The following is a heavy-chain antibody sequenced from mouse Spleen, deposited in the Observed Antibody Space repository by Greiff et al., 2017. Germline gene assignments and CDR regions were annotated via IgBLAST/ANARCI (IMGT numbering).Heavy chain of an antibody. J-gene: IGHJ4*01. V-gene: IGHV1-64*01. D-gene: IGHD2-14*01. CDR1: GYTFTSYW. CDR2: IHPNSGST. CDR3: ARSDGYGYAMDY. Sequence: QVQLQQPGAELVKPGASVKLSCKASGYTFTSYWMHWVKQRPGQGLEWIGMIHPNSGSTNYNEKFKSKATLTVDKSSSTAYMQLSSLTSEDSAVYYCARSDGYGYAMDYWGQGTSVTVSS.